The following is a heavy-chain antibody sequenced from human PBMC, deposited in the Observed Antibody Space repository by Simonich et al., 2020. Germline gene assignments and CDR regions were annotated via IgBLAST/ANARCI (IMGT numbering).Heavy chain of an antibody. J-gene: IGHJ4*02. CDR3: ANNKGWD. CDR2: IYHSGST. Sequence: QVQLQESGPGLVKPSETLSLTCAVSGYSNISGYYWGWIRQRPGEGLEGIGSIYHSGSTYYNPSLKSRFTISVDTPKNQFSLKLSSVTAADTAVYYCANNKGWDWGQGTLVTVSS. CDR1: GYSNISGYY. V-gene: IGHV4-38-2*01. D-gene: IGHD3-16*01.